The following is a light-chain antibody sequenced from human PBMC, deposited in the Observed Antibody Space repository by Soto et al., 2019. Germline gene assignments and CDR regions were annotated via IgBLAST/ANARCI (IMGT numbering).Light chain of an antibody. J-gene: IGKJ4*01. V-gene: IGKV3D-15*01. CDR2: GAS. Sequence: EIVMTQSPATLSVSPGERATLSCRASQSVSSNLAWYQQKPGQAPRLLIYGASTRATGIPARFSGRGSGTEFTLTISSLQSEDFAVYYCQRYDNRPLAFDGGNKVEIK. CDR1: QSVSSN. CDR3: QRYDNRPLA.